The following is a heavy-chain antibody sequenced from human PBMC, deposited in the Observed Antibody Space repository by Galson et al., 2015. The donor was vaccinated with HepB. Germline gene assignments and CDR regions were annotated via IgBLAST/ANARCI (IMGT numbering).Heavy chain of an antibody. V-gene: IGHV5-51*01. J-gene: IGHJ5*02. CDR2: IYPGDSDT. CDR1: GYSFTSYW. CDR3: ARQRYAMTTVINNWFDP. Sequence: QSGAEMKKPGESLKISCKGSGYSFTSYWIGWVRQMPGKGLEWMGIIYPGDSDTRYSPSFQGQVTISADKSISTAYLQWSSLKASDTAMYYCARQRYAMTTVINNWFDPWGQGTLVTVSS. D-gene: IGHD4-17*01.